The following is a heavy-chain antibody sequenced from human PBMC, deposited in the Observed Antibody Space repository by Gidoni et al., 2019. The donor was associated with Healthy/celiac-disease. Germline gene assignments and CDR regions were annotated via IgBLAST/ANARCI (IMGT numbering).Heavy chain of an antibody. CDR2: ISSSGSTI. V-gene: IGHV3-11*01. D-gene: IGHD5-12*01. CDR1: GFTFSDYY. Sequence: QVQLVESGGGLVKPGGSLRLSCAASGFTFSDYYMSWIRQAPGKGLGWVSYISSSGSTIYYADSVKGRFTISRDNAKNSLYLQMNSLRAEDTAVYYCARDALFRRVDIVATAHYGMDVWGQGTTVTVSS. J-gene: IGHJ6*02. CDR3: ARDALFRRVDIVATAHYGMDV.